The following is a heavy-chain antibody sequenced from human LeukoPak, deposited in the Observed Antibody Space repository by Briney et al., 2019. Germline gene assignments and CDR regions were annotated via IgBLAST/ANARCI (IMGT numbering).Heavy chain of an antibody. V-gene: IGHV1-46*01. D-gene: IGHD5-18*01. CDR1: GYTFTSYY. J-gene: IGHJ4*02. CDR2: INPSGGST. CDR3: ARDPRYSYGIDY. Sequence: ASVTVPCKASGYTFTSYYMHWVRQAPGQGLEWMGIINPSGGSTSYAQKFQGRVTMTRDMSTSTVYMELSSLRSEDTAVYYCARDPRYSYGIDYWGQGTLVTVSS.